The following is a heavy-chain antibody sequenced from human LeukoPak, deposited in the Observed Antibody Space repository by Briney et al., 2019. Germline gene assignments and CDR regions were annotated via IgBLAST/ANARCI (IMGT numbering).Heavy chain of an antibody. CDR3: AASQGGATSWLALDY. J-gene: IGHJ4*02. V-gene: IGHV3-33*01. CDR2: IWYDGSNE. D-gene: IGHD2-2*01. Sequence: PGRSLRLSCAASGFTFNYYGMHWVRQAPGKGLEWVAVIWYDGSNEQYADSVKGRFTISRDNSKNTLYLQMNSLRAEDTAVYYCAASQGGATSWLALDYWGQGILVTVSS. CDR1: GFTFNYYG.